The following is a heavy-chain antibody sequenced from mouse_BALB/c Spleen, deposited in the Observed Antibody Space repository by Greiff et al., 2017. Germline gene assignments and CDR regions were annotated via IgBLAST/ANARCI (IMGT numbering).Heavy chain of an antibody. J-gene: IGHJ1*01. Sequence: EVMLVESGGGLVKPGGSLKLSCAASGFTFSSYTMSWVRQTPEKRLEWVATISSGGSYTYYPDSVKGRFTISRDNAKNTLYLQMSSLKSEDTAMYYCTRDPSYDGHWYFDVWGAGTTVTVSS. V-gene: IGHV5-6-4*01. CDR1: GFTFSSYT. D-gene: IGHD2-3*01. CDR2: ISSGGSYT. CDR3: TRDPSYDGHWYFDV.